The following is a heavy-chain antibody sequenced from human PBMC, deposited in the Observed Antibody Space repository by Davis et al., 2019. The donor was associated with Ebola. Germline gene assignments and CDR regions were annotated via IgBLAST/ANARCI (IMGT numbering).Heavy chain of an antibody. V-gene: IGHV3-74*01. CDR3: ARRGSNYYDSSGYYYSHYFDL. CDR2: INGDGTAT. J-gene: IGHJ2*01. Sequence: PGGSLRLSCAASGLTFSGYWMHWVRQAPGKGLVWVSRINGDGTATSYADSVKCRFTISRDNAKNTLYLQMNSLRAEDTAVYYCARRGSNYYDSSGYYYSHYFDLWGRGTLVTVSS. D-gene: IGHD3-22*01. CDR1: GLTFSGYW.